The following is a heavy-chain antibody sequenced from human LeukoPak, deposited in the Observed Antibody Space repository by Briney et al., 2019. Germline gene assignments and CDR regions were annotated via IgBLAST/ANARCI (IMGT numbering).Heavy chain of an antibody. V-gene: IGHV3-30*18. CDR3: AKEYRYSNYYFDY. CDR1: GFTFSSYG. Sequence: PGGSLRLSCAASGFTFSSYGMHWVRQAPGKGLEWVAVISYDGSNKYYADSVKGRFTISRDNSKNTLYLQMNSLRAEDTAVYYCAKEYRYSNYYFDYWGQGTLVTVSS. J-gene: IGHJ4*02. D-gene: IGHD4-4*01. CDR2: ISYDGSNK.